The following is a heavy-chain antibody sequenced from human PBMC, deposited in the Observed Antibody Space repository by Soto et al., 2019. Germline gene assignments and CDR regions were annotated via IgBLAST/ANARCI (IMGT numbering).Heavy chain of an antibody. CDR1: GGSISSYY. V-gene: IGHV4-59*08. CDR3: ARSDYDYYGMDV. J-gene: IGHJ6*02. CDR2: IYYSGST. D-gene: IGHD6-6*01. Sequence: QVQLQESGPGLVKPSETLSLTCTGSGGSISSYYWSWIRQPPGKGLEWIGYIYYSGSTNYNPSRKSRVPISVDTSKNQISLKLSSVAAADTAVYYCARSDYDYYGMDVWGQGTTVTVSS.